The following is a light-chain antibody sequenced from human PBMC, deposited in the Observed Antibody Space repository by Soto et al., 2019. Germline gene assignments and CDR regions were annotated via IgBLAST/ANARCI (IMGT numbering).Light chain of an antibody. V-gene: IGKV3-20*01. CDR3: QQYGSSPT. CDR1: QSVSSSY. CDR2: GAS. Sequence: EIVLTQSPGTLSLSPGERATLSCRASQSVSSSYLAWYQQKPGQAPRLLIYGASSRATGIPDRFSGSGSGTDFTLTISRLEPEDFAVYYCQQYGSSPTFGQGTRPEIK. J-gene: IGKJ5*01.